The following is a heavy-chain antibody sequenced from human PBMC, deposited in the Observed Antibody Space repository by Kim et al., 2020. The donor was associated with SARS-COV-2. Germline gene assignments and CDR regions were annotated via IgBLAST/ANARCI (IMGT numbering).Heavy chain of an antibody. CDR2: ISHSGTA. J-gene: IGHJ4*02. CDR1: SYSISSGFY. V-gene: IGHV4-38-2*02. Sequence: SETLSLTCTVSSYSISSGFYWGWIRLPLGKGLEWIGSISHSGTAYYNPSLQSRLTMSVDPSQNQFSLRLDSVTATDTAMYYCARGFHSGSPTVPHLFDYWGQGSQVIVSS. CDR3: ARGFHSGSPTVPHLFDY. D-gene: IGHD1-26*01.